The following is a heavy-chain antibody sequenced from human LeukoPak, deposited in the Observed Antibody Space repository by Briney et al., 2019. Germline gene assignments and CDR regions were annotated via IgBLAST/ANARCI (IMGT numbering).Heavy chain of an antibody. CDR1: GHSLTNYW. Sequence: GESLKISCKGSGHSLTNYWIGWVRQMPGKGLEWMGMIYLGDSDTRYSPSFQGQVTISVDKSSSTAYLQWSSLKASDTAMYYCARRQGYGSASYYFDYWGQGTLVTVSS. CDR2: IYLGDSDT. CDR3: ARRQGYGSASYYFDY. D-gene: IGHD6-19*01. J-gene: IGHJ4*02. V-gene: IGHV5-51*01.